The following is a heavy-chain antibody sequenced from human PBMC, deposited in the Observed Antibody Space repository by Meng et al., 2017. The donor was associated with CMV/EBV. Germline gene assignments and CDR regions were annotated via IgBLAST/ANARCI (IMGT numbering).Heavy chain of an antibody. CDR2: INPSGGST. J-gene: IGHJ4*02. Sequence: GRLWRSGAEGKKRGASGKVSCKASGYTFTSYYMHWVRQAPGQGLEWMGIINPSGGSTSYAQKFQGRVTMTRDTSTSTVYMELSSLRSEDTAVYYCARGPILRKVVAATSHFDYWGQGTLVTVSS. D-gene: IGHD2-15*01. V-gene: IGHV1-46*01. CDR1: GYTFTSYY. CDR3: ARGPILRKVVAATSHFDY.